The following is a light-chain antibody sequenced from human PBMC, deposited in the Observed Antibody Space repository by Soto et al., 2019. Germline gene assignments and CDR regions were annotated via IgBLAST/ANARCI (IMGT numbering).Light chain of an antibody. J-gene: IGKJ1*01. CDR2: GAS. CDR1: QSISSW. V-gene: IGKV1-5*01. CDR3: QQYHSYST. Sequence: DIQMTQSPSTLSASVGDRVTITCRASQSISSWLAWYQQKPGKAPNLLISGASTLESGVPSRFSGSGYVTEFTLTISSLQPDDFATYYCQQYHSYSTFGQGTKVEI.